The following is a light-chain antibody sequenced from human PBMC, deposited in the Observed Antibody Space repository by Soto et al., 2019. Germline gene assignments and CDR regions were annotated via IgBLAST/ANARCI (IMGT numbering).Light chain of an antibody. Sequence: IQLTQSPSSLSASVGDRVTITCRASQDIAIYLAWYQQKPGEAPKLLIYAAFTLYGGVPSRFSGSGSGTDFALTITSLQAEDFATYYCQQLRMYPSTFGGGTKV. CDR2: AAF. V-gene: IGKV1-9*01. CDR3: QQLRMYPST. J-gene: IGKJ4*01. CDR1: QDIAIY.